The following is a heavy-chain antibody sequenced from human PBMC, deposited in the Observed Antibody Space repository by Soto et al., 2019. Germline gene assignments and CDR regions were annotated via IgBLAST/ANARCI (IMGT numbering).Heavy chain of an antibody. CDR3: ARVEYSYGYYYYYGMDV. CDR2: ISSSSSYI. J-gene: IGHJ6*02. V-gene: IGHV3-21*01. CDR1: GFTFSSYS. Sequence: GGSLRLSCAASGFTFSSYSMNWVRQAPGKGLEWVSSISSSSSYIYYADSVKGRFTISRDNAKNSLYLQMNSLRAEDTAVYYCARVEYSYGYYYYYGMDVWGQGTTVTVSS. D-gene: IGHD5-18*01.